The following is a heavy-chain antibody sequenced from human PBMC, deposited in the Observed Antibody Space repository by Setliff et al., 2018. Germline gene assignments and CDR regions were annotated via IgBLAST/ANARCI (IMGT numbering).Heavy chain of an antibody. J-gene: IGHJ5*02. CDR3: ARGSRPLWGA. Sequence: GGSLRLSCAASGFTFSSYSINWVRQAPGKGLEWVSYISSSSSTIYYADSVKGRFTISRDNAKNSLYLRMNSLRAEDTAVYYCARGSRPLWGAWGQGTLVTVSS. D-gene: IGHD5-18*01. CDR1: GFTFSSYS. CDR2: ISSSSSTI. V-gene: IGHV3-48*04.